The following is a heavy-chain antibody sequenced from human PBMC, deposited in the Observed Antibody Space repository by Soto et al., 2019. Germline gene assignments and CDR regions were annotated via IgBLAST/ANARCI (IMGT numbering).Heavy chain of an antibody. J-gene: IGHJ5*02. CDR3: AKGDNLGPKTGYAFDP. CDR2: TYFRSKWDN. Sequence: SQTLSLTCAISGDSVSSNTASWNWIRQSPSRGLEWLGRTYFRSKWDNDYAVSVKSRIIINPDTSNNQFSLQLNSVTPEDTAVYFCAKGDNLGPKTGYAFDPWGQGIMVTVS. D-gene: IGHD5-12*01. V-gene: IGHV6-1*01. CDR1: GDSVSSNTAS.